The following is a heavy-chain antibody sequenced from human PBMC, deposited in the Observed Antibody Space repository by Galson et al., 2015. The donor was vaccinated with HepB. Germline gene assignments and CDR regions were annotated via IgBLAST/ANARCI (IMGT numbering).Heavy chain of an antibody. CDR3: ARDFLPFEEAEGDTFDF. CDR1: GYTFTSYY. CDR2: INPSDGST. D-gene: IGHD2/OR15-2a*01. V-gene: IGHV1-46*01. Sequence: SVTVSCKASGYTFTSYYIHWVRQASGQGLEWMGIINPSDGSTSYAQKFQGRVTMTGDTPTRTVYMELSSLTSEDTAVYYCARDFLPFEEAEGDTFDFWGQGTMVTVSA. J-gene: IGHJ3*01.